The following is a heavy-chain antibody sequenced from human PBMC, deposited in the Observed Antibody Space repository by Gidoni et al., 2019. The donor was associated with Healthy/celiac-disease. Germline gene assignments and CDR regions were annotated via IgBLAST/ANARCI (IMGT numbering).Heavy chain of an antibody. D-gene: IGHD3-3*01. J-gene: IGHJ4*02. CDR1: GYSLTSYW. CDR3: ARLLGVSRLRFLAWLSTDY. CDR2: IYPGDSAT. Sequence: EVQLVQSGAEVKKPGEALKRSWKGSGYSLTSYWIGWVRQMPGKGLEWMGLIYPGDSATRFSPSFQGQVTISADQSISTAYLQWRSLKASDTAMYYCARLLGVSRLRFLAWLSTDYWGQGTLVTVSS. V-gene: IGHV5-51*01.